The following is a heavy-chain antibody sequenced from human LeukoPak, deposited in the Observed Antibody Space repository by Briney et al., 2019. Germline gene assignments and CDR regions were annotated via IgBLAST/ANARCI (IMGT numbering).Heavy chain of an antibody. J-gene: IGHJ4*02. D-gene: IGHD3-10*01. V-gene: IGHV4-34*01. CDR3: ARQRAYGSGNY. Sequence: SETLSLTCAVYGGSFSGYYWSWIRQPPGKGLEWIGEINHSGSTNYNPSLKSRVTISVDTSKNQFSLKLSSVTAADTAVYYCARQRAYGSGNYWGQGTLVTVSS. CDR2: INHSGST. CDR1: GGSFSGYY.